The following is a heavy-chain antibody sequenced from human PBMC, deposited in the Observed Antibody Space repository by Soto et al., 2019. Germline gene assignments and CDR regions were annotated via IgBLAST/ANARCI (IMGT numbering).Heavy chain of an antibody. CDR2: IKQDGSEK. CDR1: GFTFSSYW. V-gene: IGHV3-7*03. Sequence: GGSLRLSCAASGFTFSSYWMSWVRQAPGKGLEWVANIKQDGSEKYYVDSVKGRFTISRDNAKNSLYLQMNSLRAEDTAVYYCARSGYSYGYRTSYYYYGMDVWGQGTTVTVSS. J-gene: IGHJ6*02. CDR3: ARSGYSYGYRTSYYYYGMDV. D-gene: IGHD5-18*01.